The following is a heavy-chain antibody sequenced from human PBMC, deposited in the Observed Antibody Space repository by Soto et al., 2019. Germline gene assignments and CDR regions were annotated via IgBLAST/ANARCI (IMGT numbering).Heavy chain of an antibody. D-gene: IGHD2-15*01. CDR2: VNQDGGEK. CDR3: ARGGGCSGGSCNFDY. Sequence: PGGSLRLSCAASGFTFSSYWMSWVRQAPGKGLEWVANVNQDGGEKFYVGSVRGRFTISRDNAMNSLYLQMNSLRAEDTAVYYCARGGGCSGGSCNFDYWGQGTLVTVSS. CDR1: GFTFSSYW. V-gene: IGHV3-7*01. J-gene: IGHJ4*02.